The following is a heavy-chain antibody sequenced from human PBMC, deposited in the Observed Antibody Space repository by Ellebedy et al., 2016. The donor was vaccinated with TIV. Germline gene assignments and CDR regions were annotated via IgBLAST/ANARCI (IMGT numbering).Heavy chain of an antibody. CDR1: GFTFSNYW. CDR3: AKGSGAPDY. Sequence: PGGSLRLSCAASGFTFSNYWMNWVRQAPGKGLEWVANIKEDGSEKYYVDSVKGRFTISRDNAKNSLYLQMNSLRAEDTAIYYCAKGSGAPDYWGQGTLVTVSS. D-gene: IGHD4/OR15-4a*01. CDR2: IKEDGSEK. V-gene: IGHV3-7*05. J-gene: IGHJ4*02.